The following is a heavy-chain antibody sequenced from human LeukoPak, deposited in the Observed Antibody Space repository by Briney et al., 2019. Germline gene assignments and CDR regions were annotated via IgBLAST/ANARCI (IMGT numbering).Heavy chain of an antibody. Sequence: SETLSLTCTVSGYSISSGYYWGWIRRPPGKGLEWIGSIYHSGSTYYNPSLKSRVTISVDTSKNQFSLKLSSVTAADTAVYYCASVKSDLTGYYRGDAFDIWGQGTMVTVSS. V-gene: IGHV4-38-2*02. D-gene: IGHD3-9*01. CDR2: IYHSGST. CDR1: GYSISSGYY. J-gene: IGHJ3*02. CDR3: ASVKSDLTGYYRGDAFDI.